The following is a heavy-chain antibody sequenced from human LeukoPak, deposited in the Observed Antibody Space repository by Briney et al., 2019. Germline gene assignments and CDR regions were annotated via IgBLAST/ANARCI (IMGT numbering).Heavy chain of an antibody. CDR3: ARVMDFWSGYYHFDY. Sequence: PGGSLRLSCAASGFTVSSNYMSWVRQAPGKGLEWVSVIYSGGSTYYADSVKGRFTISRDNSKNTLCLQMNSLRAEDTAVYYCARVMDFWSGYYHFDYWGQGTLVTVSS. J-gene: IGHJ4*02. CDR2: IYSGGST. V-gene: IGHV3-53*01. D-gene: IGHD3-3*01. CDR1: GFTVSSNY.